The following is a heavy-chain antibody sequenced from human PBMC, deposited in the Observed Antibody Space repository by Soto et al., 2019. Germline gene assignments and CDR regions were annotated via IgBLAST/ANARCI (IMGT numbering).Heavy chain of an antibody. CDR2: ISYDGTNK. Sequence: QVQLVESGGGVVQTGRSLRLSCAASGFTFSVHGMHWVRQAPGKGLGWVALISYDGTNKYYADSVKGRFTISRDNSKNRLYLEINSLRAEDTAVYYCAISPEDYNDDVMDVWGQGTTVTVSS. J-gene: IGHJ6*02. CDR3: AISPEDYNDDVMDV. V-gene: IGHV3-30*03. CDR1: GFTFSVHG.